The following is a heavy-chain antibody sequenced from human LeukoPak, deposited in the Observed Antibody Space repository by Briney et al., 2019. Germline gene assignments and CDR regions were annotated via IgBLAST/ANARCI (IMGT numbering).Heavy chain of an antibody. Sequence: SVKVSCKASGGTFSSYAISWVRQAPGQGLEWMGGIIPIFGTANYAQKFQGRVTITADESTSTAYMELSSLRSEDTAVYYCAKDSEGSGSYSTPGFDPWGQGTLITVSS. D-gene: IGHD3-10*01. J-gene: IGHJ5*02. CDR3: AKDSEGSGSYSTPGFDP. V-gene: IGHV1-69*01. CDR2: IIPIFGTA. CDR1: GGTFSSYA.